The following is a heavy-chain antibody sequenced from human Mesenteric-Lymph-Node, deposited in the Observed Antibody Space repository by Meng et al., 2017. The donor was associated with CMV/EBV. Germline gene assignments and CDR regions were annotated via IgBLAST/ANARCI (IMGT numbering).Heavy chain of an antibody. Sequence: ASVKVSCKASGYTFVNYGLNYGVSWVRQAPGQGLEWLGWVNTYNGDTNYARKFQGRVTMTTDTSTNTVYMELRSLRSDDTAIYYCARAPRDAYSSLWGRGTLVTVSS. V-gene: IGHV1-18*01. J-gene: IGHJ4*02. CDR3: ARAPRDAYSSL. CDR2: VNTYNGDT. CDR1: GYTFVNYG. D-gene: IGHD5-24*01.